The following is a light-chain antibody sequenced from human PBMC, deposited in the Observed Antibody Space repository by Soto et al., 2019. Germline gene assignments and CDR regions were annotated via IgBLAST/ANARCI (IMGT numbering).Light chain of an antibody. J-gene: IGKJ1*01. Sequence: DIQMTQSPASLAASVINIGTITCRASQSISSFLNWYQHKPGKPPKLLIFGASTLESGVPSRFSGSGSGTYFTLTISSLQPEDFATYYCQQSYSPPGTFGQGTKVDVK. CDR2: GAS. CDR1: QSISSF. V-gene: IGKV1-39*01. CDR3: QQSYSPPGT.